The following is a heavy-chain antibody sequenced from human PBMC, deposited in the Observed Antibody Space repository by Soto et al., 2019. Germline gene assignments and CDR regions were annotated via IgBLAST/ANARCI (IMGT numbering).Heavy chain of an antibody. CDR2: MNPNSGNT. CDR3: ASERTYFGDY. D-gene: IGHD3-9*01. V-gene: IGHV1-8*01. CDR1: GYTFTSYD. Sequence: QVQLVQSGAEVKKLGASVKVSCKASGYTFTSYDINWVRQATGQGLEWMGWMNPNSGNTGYAQKFXGXVXMSXNTSISTAYMELSSLRSEDTAVYYCASERTYFGDYWGQGTLVTVSS. J-gene: IGHJ4*02.